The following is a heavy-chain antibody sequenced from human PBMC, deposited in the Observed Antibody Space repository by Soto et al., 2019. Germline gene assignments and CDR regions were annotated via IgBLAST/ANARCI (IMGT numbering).Heavy chain of an antibody. CDR2: ISYDGSKK. D-gene: IGHD6-13*01. Sequence: QVQLVESGGGVVQPGRSLRLSCAASGFTFSRYGMHWVRQAPGKGLEWVAVISYDGSKKYYAHSVKGRFTIARDNSKNTLYLQMNSLRAEDTAVYYCAKASSWSLYYYCGMDVWGQGTTVTVSS. CDR1: GFTFSRYG. V-gene: IGHV3-30*18. CDR3: AKASSWSLYYYCGMDV. J-gene: IGHJ6*02.